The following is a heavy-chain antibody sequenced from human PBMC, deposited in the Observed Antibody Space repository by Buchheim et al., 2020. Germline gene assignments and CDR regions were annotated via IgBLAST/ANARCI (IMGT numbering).Heavy chain of an antibody. D-gene: IGHD6-13*01. J-gene: IGHJ5*02. Sequence: QVQLQESGPGLVKPSETLSLTCTVSGCSISSYYWSWIRQPPGKGLEWIGYIYYSGSTNYNPSLKCRVTISVDTSKNQFSLKLSSVTAADTAVYYCARGSAAAGFYWFDPWGQGTL. CDR3: ARGSAAAGFYWFDP. CDR2: IYYSGST. V-gene: IGHV4-59*01. CDR1: GCSISSYY.